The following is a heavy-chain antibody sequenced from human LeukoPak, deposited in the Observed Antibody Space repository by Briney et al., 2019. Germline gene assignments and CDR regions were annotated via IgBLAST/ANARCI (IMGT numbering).Heavy chain of an antibody. CDR2: IYSGDSDT. V-gene: IGHV5-51*01. J-gene: IGHJ6*03. D-gene: IGHD2-8*01. CDR1: GYSFTSYW. Sequence: GESLKISCKGSGYSFTSYWIGWVRQMPGKGLEWMGIIYSGDSDTRYSPSFQGQVTISVDKSISTAYLQMNSLRAEDTAVYYCAGDGIRDQNYYYYYMDVWGKGTTVTVSS. CDR3: AGDGIRDQNYYYYYMDV.